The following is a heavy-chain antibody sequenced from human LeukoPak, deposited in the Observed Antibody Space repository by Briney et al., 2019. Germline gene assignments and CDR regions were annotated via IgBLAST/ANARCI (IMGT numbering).Heavy chain of an antibody. CDR2: IYYSGST. D-gene: IGHD3-22*01. CDR3: ARLFYYYDSSGYYSFDY. V-gene: IGHV4-39*01. CDR1: GGSISSSSYY. Sequence: PSETLSLTCTVSGGSISSSSYYWGWIRQPPGKGLEWIGSIYYSGSTYYNPSLKSRVTISVDTSKNQFSLKRSSVTAADTAVYYRARLFYYYDSSGYYSFDYWGQGTLVTVFS. J-gene: IGHJ4*02.